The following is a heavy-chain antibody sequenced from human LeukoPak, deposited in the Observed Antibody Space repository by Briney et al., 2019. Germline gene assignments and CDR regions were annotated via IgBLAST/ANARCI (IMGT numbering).Heavy chain of an antibody. J-gene: IGHJ5*02. CDR2: IYYSGST. Sequence: SETLSLTCTVSGGSISSSSYYWGWIRQPPGKGLEWIGSIYYSGSTNYNPSLKSRVTISVDTSKNQFSLKLSSVTAADTAVYYCARGPRANYGSGSYFWFDPWGQGTLVTVSS. D-gene: IGHD3-10*01. CDR3: ARGPRANYGSGSYFWFDP. CDR1: GGSISSSSYY. V-gene: IGHV4-39*07.